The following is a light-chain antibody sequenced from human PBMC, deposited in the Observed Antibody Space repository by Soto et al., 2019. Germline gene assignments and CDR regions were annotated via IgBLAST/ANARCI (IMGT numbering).Light chain of an antibody. V-gene: IGKV3-20*01. CDR1: QSVSSSY. J-gene: IGKJ1*01. CDR3: QHYNSYSEA. Sequence: EIVLTQSPGTLSLSQGGRATLSCMASQSVSSSYLAWYQQKPGQAPRLLIYGASSRATGIPDRFSGSWSGTDFTLTISSLQPDDFATYYCQHYNSYSEAFGQGTKVDIK. CDR2: GAS.